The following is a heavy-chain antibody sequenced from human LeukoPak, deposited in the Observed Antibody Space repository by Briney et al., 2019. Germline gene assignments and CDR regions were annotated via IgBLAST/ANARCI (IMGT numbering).Heavy chain of an antibody. CDR2: ISGGGSTI. CDR3: GRDPNGDYIGAFDM. CDR1: GFTFSTYA. Sequence: GGSLRLSCAASGFTFSTYAMSWVRQAPGRGLEWVSVISGGGSTIYYADSVKGRFTISRDNSKNTLYLQMNGLRAEDTAVYYCGRDPNGDYIGAFDMWGQGTVVTVSS. D-gene: IGHD4-17*01. J-gene: IGHJ3*02. V-gene: IGHV3-23*01.